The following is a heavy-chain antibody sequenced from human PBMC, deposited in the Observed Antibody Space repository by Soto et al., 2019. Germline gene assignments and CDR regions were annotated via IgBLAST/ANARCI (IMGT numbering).Heavy chain of an antibody. J-gene: IGHJ4*02. CDR1: GFTFSSYG. CDR3: GTGEAYCGGDCYSPY. V-gene: IGHV3-30*03. D-gene: IGHD2-21*02. CDR2: ISYDGSNK. Sequence: QVQLVESGGGVVQPGRSLRLSCAASGFTFSSYGMHWVRQAPGKGLEWVAVISYDGSNKYYADSVKGRFTISRDNSKNTLYLQMNSLRAEDTAVYYCGTGEAYCGGDCYSPYWGQGTLVTVSS.